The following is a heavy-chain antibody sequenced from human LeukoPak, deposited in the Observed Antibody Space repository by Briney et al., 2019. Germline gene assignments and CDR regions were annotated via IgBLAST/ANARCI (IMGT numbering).Heavy chain of an antibody. V-gene: IGHV3-15*01. D-gene: IGHD6-19*01. J-gene: IGHJ4*02. CDR1: GFTFGNAW. CDR2: IKSKTDGGTT. Sequence: PGGSLRLSCAASGFTFGNAWMTWVRQTPGKGLEWVGRIKSKTDGGTTDYPAPVKGRFTISRDDSKNTLYLQMNSLKTEDTGVYYCSTQWMGYWGQGTLVTVSS. CDR3: STQWMGY.